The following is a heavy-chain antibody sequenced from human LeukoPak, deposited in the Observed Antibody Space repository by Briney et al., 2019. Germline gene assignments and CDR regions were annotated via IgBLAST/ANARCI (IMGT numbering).Heavy chain of an antibody. CDR3: AREYTGSDYFDF. V-gene: IGHV3-21*01. J-gene: IGHJ4*02. Sequence: GGSLRLSCAASRFTFGTYSMNWVRQAPGKGLEWVSSISSSSTYIYYADSVKGRFTISRDNAKNSLYLQMNSLRAEDTAVYYCAREYTGSDYFDFWGQGTLVTVSS. D-gene: IGHD5-12*01. CDR1: RFTFGTYS. CDR2: ISSSSTYI.